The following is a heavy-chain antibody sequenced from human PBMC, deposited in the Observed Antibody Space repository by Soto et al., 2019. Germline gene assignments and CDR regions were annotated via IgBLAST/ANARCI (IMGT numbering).Heavy chain of an antibody. Sequence: GSVKVSCKASGYTFTSYGISWVRQAPGQGLEWMGWISAYNGNTNYAQKLQGRVTKTTDTSTSTAYMELRSLRSDDTAVYYCARDLDSSGWTEFDDWGQGTLVTVAS. CDR2: ISAYNGNT. J-gene: IGHJ4*02. CDR1: GYTFTSYG. V-gene: IGHV1-18*04. D-gene: IGHD6-19*01. CDR3: ARDLDSSGWTEFDD.